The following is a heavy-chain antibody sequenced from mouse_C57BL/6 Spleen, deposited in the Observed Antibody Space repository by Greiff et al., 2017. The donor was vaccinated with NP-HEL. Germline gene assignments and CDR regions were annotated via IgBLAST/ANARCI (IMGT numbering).Heavy chain of an antibody. CDR2: IYPGDGDT. V-gene: IGHV1-80*01. D-gene: IGHD2-3*01. Sequence: QVQLKESGAELVKPGASVKISCKASGYAFSSYWMNWVKQRPGKGLEWIGQIYPGDGDTNYNGKFKGKATLTADKSSSTAYMQLSSLTSEDSAVYFCARWDGYYPAWFAYWGQGTLVTVSA. CDR3: ARWDGYYPAWFAY. CDR1: GYAFSSYW. J-gene: IGHJ3*01.